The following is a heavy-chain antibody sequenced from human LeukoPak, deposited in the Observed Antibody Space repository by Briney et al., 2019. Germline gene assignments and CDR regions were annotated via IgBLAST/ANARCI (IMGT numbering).Heavy chain of an antibody. D-gene: IGHD3-16*02. V-gene: IGHV3-7*01. Sequence: GGSLRLSCAASGFTFSSYSMNWVRQAPGKGLGWVANIKQDGSEKYYVDSVKGRFTISRDNAKNSLYLQMNSLRAEDTAVYYCAREHDYVWGSYRLFDYWGQGTLVTVSS. CDR2: IKQDGSEK. CDR1: GFTFSSYS. CDR3: AREHDYVWGSYRLFDY. J-gene: IGHJ4*02.